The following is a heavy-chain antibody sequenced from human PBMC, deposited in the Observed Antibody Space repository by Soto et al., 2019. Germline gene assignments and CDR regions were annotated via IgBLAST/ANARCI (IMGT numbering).Heavy chain of an antibody. J-gene: IGHJ3*02. V-gene: IGHV1-69*02. D-gene: IGHD2-15*01. CDR2: IIPILGIA. Sequence: QVQLVQSGAEVKKPGSSVKVSCKASGGTFRSYTISWVRQAPGQGLEWMGRIIPILGIANYAQKFQGSVTITGETSTSTAYMELSSRRSEDTAVYYCAGGGDCSGGSWYSAAFDIWGQGRMVTVSS. CDR1: GGTFRSYT. CDR3: AGGGDCSGGSWYSAAFDI.